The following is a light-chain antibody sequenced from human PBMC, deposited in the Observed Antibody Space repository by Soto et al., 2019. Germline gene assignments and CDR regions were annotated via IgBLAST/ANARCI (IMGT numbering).Light chain of an antibody. J-gene: IGKJ2*01. CDR2: GAS. CDR3: QQYKNWPLYT. CDR1: QSVNSN. Sequence: EIVMTQSPATLSVSPGERATLSCRASQSVNSNIAWYRQKPGQAPRLLIYGASTRATGIPDRLSGSGSGTEFTLTISSLQSEDFAVYYCQQYKNWPLYTFGQGTKLEIK. V-gene: IGKV3-15*01.